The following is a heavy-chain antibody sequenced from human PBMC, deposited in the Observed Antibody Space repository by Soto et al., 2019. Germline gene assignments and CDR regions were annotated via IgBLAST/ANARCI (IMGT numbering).Heavy chain of an antibody. CDR3: ARFHDRPGYSYYYYGMDV. D-gene: IGHD1-1*01. J-gene: IGHJ6*02. V-gene: IGHV4-59*01. CDR1: GGSISSYY. Sequence: PSETLSLTCTVSGGSISSYYWSWIRQPPGKGLEWIGYIYYSGSTNYNPSLKSRVTISVDTSKNQFSLKLSSVTAADTAVYYCARFHDRPGYSYYYYGMDVWGQVTTVTVSS. CDR2: IYYSGST.